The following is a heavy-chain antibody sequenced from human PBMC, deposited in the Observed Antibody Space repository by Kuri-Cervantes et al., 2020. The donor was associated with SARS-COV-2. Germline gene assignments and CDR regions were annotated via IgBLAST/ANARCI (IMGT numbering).Heavy chain of an antibody. J-gene: IGHJ3*02. Sequence: GGSLRLSCAASGFTFSRYGTHWVRQAPGKGLEWVALISYDGINKYYADSVEGRFTISRDSSKNTVYLQINSLRPEDTAVYYCAGFPEWELLPFDIWGQGTGVTVSS. V-gene: IGHV3-30*03. CDR3: AGFPEWELLPFDI. D-gene: IGHD1-26*01. CDR1: GFTFSRYG. CDR2: ISYDGINK.